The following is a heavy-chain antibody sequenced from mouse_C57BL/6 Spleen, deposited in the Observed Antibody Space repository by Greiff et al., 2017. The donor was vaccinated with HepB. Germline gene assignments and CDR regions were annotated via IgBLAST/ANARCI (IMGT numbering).Heavy chain of an antibody. CDR1: GYTSTSYW. J-gene: IGHJ2*01. CDR2: IHPNSGST. CDR3: ARSEDLLWVFDY. Sequence: QVQLQQPGAELVKPGASVKLSCKASGYTSTSYWMHWVKQRPGQGLEWIGMIHPNSGSTNYNEKFKSKATLTVDKSSSTAYMQLSSLTSEDSAVYYCARSEDLLWVFDYWGQGTTLTVSS. V-gene: IGHV1-64*01. D-gene: IGHD2-1*01.